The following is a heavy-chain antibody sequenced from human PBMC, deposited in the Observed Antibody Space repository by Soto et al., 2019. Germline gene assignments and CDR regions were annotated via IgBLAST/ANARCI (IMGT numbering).Heavy chain of an antibody. J-gene: IGHJ4*02. Sequence: GGSLRLSCAASGFTFTNYAMTWVRQAPGKGLEWVSGISASGGSTYYADSVKGRFTISRDNSKNTLFLQMNSLRAEDTALYYCAKDRGSLYTSSSPLDFWGQGTLVTVSS. V-gene: IGHV3-23*01. CDR1: GFTFTNYA. CDR2: ISASGGST. D-gene: IGHD6-6*01. CDR3: AKDRGSLYTSSSPLDF.